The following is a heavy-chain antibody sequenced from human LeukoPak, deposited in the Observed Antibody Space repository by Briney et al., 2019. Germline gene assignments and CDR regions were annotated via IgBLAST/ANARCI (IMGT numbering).Heavy chain of an antibody. CDR2: INHSGST. V-gene: IGHV4-34*01. CDR1: GGSFSGYY. D-gene: IGHD3-22*01. Sequence: PSETLSLTCAVYGGSFSGYYWSWIRQPPGKGLEWIGEINHSGSTNYNPSLKSRVTISVDTSKNQFSLKLSSVTAADTAVYYCARGVREYYYDSSGYHDYWGQGTLVTVSS. CDR3: ARGVREYYYDSSGYHDY. J-gene: IGHJ4*02.